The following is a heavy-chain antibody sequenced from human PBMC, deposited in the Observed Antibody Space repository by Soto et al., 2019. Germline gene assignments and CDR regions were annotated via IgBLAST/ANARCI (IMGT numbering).Heavy chain of an antibody. CDR1: GFTFSSYA. CDR3: AKDSNYYGSGSYYSYFDY. V-gene: IGHV3-23*01. J-gene: IGHJ4*02. Sequence: GGSLRLSCAASGFTFSSYAMSWVRQAPGKGLEWVSAISGSGGSTYYADSVKGRFTISRDNSKNTLYLQMSSLRAEDTAVYYCAKDSNYYGSGSYYSYFDYWGQGTLVTVSS. D-gene: IGHD3-10*01. CDR2: ISGSGGST.